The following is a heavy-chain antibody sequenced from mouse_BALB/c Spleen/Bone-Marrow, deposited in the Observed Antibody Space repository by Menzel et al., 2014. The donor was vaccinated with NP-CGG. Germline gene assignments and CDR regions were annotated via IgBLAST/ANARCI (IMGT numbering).Heavy chain of an antibody. CDR1: GYTFTSYW. CDR2: IDPSDSYT. CDR3: TRDAMDY. Sequence: VQLQQSGAELVKPGASVKMSCKASGYTFTSYWMHWVRQRPGQGLEWIGVIDPSDSYTSYIQKFKGKATLTVDTSSSTAYMQLSSLTSEDSAVHYCTRDAMDYWGQGTSVTVSS. J-gene: IGHJ4*01. V-gene: IGHV1S127*01.